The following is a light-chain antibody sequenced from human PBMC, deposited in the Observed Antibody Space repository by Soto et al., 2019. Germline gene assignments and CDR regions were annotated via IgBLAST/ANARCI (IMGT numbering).Light chain of an antibody. V-gene: IGKV3-11*01. Sequence: EIVLTQSPATLSLSPGERATLSCRASQSVSSYLAWYQQKPGQAPRLLIYDASNRATGIQARFSGSGSGTDFTLTNSGLESEDGTVYDCQQRSNWTPLTFGGGTKLEIK. CDR1: QSVSSY. J-gene: IGKJ4*01. CDR3: QQRSNWTPLT. CDR2: DAS.